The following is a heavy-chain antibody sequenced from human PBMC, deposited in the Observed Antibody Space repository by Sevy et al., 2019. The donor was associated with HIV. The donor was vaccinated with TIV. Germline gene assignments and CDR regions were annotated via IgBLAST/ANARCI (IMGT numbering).Heavy chain of an antibody. J-gene: IGHJ4*02. CDR1: GFSFSTSGVG. V-gene: IGHV2-5*02. D-gene: IGHD3-9*01. Sequence: SGPTLVNPTQTLTLTCTFSGFSFSTSGVGVGWIRQPPGKAPEWLAMIYWDGDTRYSPSLMNRLTITKDTSKDQVVLRMANMEPVDTGTYYCAHRRSKGITITEFDYWGQRTLVTVSS. CDR3: AHRRSKGITITEFDY. CDR2: IYWDGDT.